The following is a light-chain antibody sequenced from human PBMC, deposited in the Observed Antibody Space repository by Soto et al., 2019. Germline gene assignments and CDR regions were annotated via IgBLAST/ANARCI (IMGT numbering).Light chain of an antibody. Sequence: QSVLTQPASVSGSPGQSITISCTGTSSDVGGYDYVSWYQQHPGKAPKLMIYEVTNRPSGVSNRFSGSKSGNTASLTISGXXAEDEADYSCSSYSSTSTVVFGGGTKLTVL. CDR3: SSYSSTSTVV. CDR2: EVT. J-gene: IGLJ2*01. V-gene: IGLV2-14*01. CDR1: SSDVGGYDY.